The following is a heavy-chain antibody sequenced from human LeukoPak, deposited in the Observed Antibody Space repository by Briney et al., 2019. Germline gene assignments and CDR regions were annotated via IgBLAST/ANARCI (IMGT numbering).Heavy chain of an antibody. J-gene: IGHJ5*02. D-gene: IGHD2-15*01. CDR3: ARLPPCSGGSCNWFDP. CDR2: IYYSGST. Sequence: SETLSLTCTVSGGSISSYSWSWIRQPPGKGLEWIGDIYYSGSTNYNPSLKSRVTISVDTSKNQFSLKLTSVTAADTAVCYCARLPPCSGGSCNWFDPWGQGTLVTVSS. V-gene: IGHV4-59*01. CDR1: GGSISSYS.